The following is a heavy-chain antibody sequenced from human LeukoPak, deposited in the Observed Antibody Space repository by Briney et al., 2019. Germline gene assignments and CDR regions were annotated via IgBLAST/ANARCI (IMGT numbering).Heavy chain of an antibody. Sequence: PGGSLRHSCAASGFTFSSYSMNWVRQAPGKGLEWVSYISSSSSTIYYADSVKGRFTISRDNAKDSLYLQMNSLRAEDTAVYYCARDVVPAAMRGLGYWGQGTLVTVSS. D-gene: IGHD2-2*01. CDR2: ISSSSSTI. CDR1: GFTFSSYS. V-gene: IGHV3-48*01. J-gene: IGHJ4*02. CDR3: ARDVVPAAMRGLGY.